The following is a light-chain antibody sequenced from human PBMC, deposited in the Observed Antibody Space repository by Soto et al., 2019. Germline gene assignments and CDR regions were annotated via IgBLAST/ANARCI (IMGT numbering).Light chain of an antibody. V-gene: IGKV3-20*01. J-gene: IGKJ4*01. CDR3: QQYSSSPLS. CDR1: QSISSSY. Sequence: EIVLTQSPDTLYLSPGERATLSCRASQSISSSYLAWVQQKPGQAPRLLIYGATSRATGIPDRFSGSESGTDFTLTISRLEPEDFAVYYCQQYSSSPLSFGGGTKVEIK. CDR2: GAT.